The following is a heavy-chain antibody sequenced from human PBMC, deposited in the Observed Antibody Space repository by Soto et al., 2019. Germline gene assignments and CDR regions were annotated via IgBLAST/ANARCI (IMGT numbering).Heavy chain of an antibody. CDR2: IITIFGTA. CDR3: ASFSGSYPSPGYFQH. J-gene: IGHJ1*01. CDR1: GGTFSSYA. Sequence: QVQLVQSGAEVKKPGYSVKVSCKASGGTFSSYAISWVRKAPGPGLEWMGGIITIFGTANYAHKFQGRVTITADESTSTAYMELSSLRSEDTAVYYCASFSGSYPSPGYFQHWGQGTLVTVSS. D-gene: IGHD1-26*01. V-gene: IGHV1-69*01.